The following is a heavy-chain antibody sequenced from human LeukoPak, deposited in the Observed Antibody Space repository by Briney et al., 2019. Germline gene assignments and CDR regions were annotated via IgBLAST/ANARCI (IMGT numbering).Heavy chain of an antibody. CDR3: ARVYSSSSYFDY. D-gene: IGHD6-6*01. CDR2: IIPILGIA. J-gene: IGHJ4*02. CDR1: GGTFSSYA. Sequence: GASVTVSCKASGGTFSSYAISWVRQAPGQGLEWMGRIIPILGIANYAQKFQGRVTITAAKSTSTAYMELSSLRSEDTAVYYCARVYSSSSYFDYWGQGTLVTVSS. V-gene: IGHV1-69*10.